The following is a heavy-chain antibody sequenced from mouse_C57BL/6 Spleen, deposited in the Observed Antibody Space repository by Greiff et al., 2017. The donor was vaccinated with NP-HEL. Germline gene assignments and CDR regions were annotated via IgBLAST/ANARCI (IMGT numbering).Heavy chain of an antibody. V-gene: IGHV1-22*01. CDR2: INPNNGGT. D-gene: IGHD1-1*01. Sequence: VQLKESGPELVKPGASVKMSCKASGYTFTDYNMHWVKQSHGKSLEWIGYINPNNGGTSYNQKFKGKATLTVNKSSSTAYMELRSLTSEDSAVYYCARRALYGYYGSSHWYFDVWGTGTTVTVSS. CDR1: GYTFTDYN. J-gene: IGHJ1*03. CDR3: ARRALYGYYGSSHWYFDV.